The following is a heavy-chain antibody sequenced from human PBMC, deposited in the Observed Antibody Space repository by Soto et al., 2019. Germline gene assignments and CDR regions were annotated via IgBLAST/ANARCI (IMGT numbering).Heavy chain of an antibody. D-gene: IGHD2-21*02. V-gene: IGHV1-46*01. CDR1: GDTFTDYY. CDR3: ARGGHVVVVTAALDY. CDR2: VNPSGGHT. Sequence: QVQLVQSGAEVKKPGASVKVSCKASGDTFTDYYIHWVRQAPGQGLEWMGTVNPSGGHTTYAQHLHGRITMTRDTSTSTLYMELTSLTSDDTAVYYCARGGHVVVVTAALDYWGQGTLVTVSS. J-gene: IGHJ4*02.